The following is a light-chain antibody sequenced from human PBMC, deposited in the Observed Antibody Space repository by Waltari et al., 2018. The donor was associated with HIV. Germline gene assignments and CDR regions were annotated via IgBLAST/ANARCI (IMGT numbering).Light chain of an antibody. CDR3: TSYGGSNNVL. CDR2: EVS. CDR1: SSDIGAYNY. V-gene: IGLV2-8*01. Sequence: QSALTQPPSASGCPGQPVTICCTGTSSDIGAYNYVFWYQQHPGKDPNLIISEVSKLPSGVPDRFSCSKSGNTASLTVSGLQAEDEADYYCTSYGGSNNVLFGGGTKLTVL. J-gene: IGLJ2*01.